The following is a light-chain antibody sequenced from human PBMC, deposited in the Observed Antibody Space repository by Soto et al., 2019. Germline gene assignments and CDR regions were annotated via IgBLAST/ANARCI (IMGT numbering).Light chain of an antibody. CDR2: DAS. V-gene: IGKV1-33*01. J-gene: IGKJ5*01. CDR1: QDVSNY. CDR3: QQYDNPPRT. Sequence: DIQMTQSPSSLSASVGDRVTITCQASQDVSNYLTWYQQKPGKAPKLLIYDASNSETGIPSRFSGSGSGTDFTFTISSLQPEDIATYYCQQYDNPPRTFGQGTRLEIK.